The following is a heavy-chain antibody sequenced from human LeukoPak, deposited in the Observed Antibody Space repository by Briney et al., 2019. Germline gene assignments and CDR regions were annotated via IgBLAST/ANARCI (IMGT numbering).Heavy chain of an antibody. V-gene: IGHV1-18*01. D-gene: IGHD3-10*01. CDR3: ARVITMVRGGLDY. Sequence: ASLKVSCTASGYTFTSDGISWVRRAPGQGLEWMGWISAYNGNTNYAQKLQGRVTMTTDTSTSTAYMELRSLRSDDTAVYYCARVITMVRGGLDYWGQGTLVTVSS. J-gene: IGHJ4*02. CDR1: GYTFTSDG. CDR2: ISAYNGNT.